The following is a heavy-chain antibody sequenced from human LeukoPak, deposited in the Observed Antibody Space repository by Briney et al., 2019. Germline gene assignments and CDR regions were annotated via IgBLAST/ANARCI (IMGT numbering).Heavy chain of an antibody. Sequence: AAVKVSCTASGYIFTGHYLHWVRQAPGQGLEWMGCINPNSGGTNYAQRFQGRFTMTSDTSIRTAYMELSGLRSDDTAVLYCARGRAGFDGFDFWGQGTMVTVSS. D-gene: IGHD3-9*01. J-gene: IGHJ3*01. V-gene: IGHV1-2*02. CDR2: INPNSGGT. CDR3: ARGRAGFDGFDF. CDR1: GYIFTGHY.